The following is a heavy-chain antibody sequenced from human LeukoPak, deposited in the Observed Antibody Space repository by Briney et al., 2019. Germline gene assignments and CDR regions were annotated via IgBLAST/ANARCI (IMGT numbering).Heavy chain of an antibody. V-gene: IGHV4-30-2*01. CDR3: ARTPLGYFDY. Sequence: SETLSLTCAVSGGSISSGGCSWRWIRQPPGKGLEWIGYIYHSGSTYYNPSLKSRVTISVDRSKNQFSLKLSSVTAADTAVYYCARTPLGYFDYWGQGTLVTVSS. CDR2: IYHSGST. J-gene: IGHJ4*02. CDR1: GGSISSGGCS.